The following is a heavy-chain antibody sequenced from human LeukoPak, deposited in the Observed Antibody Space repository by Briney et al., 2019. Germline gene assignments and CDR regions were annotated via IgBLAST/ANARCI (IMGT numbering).Heavy chain of an antibody. Sequence: GGSLRLSCAASGFTFSSYSMNWVRQAPGKGLEWVSAISGSGGSTYYADSVKGRFTISRDNSKNTLYLQMNSLRAEDTAVYYCAKDRYYDSSGYYYNYYGMDVWGQGTTVTVSS. CDR2: ISGSGGST. V-gene: IGHV3-23*01. CDR3: AKDRYYDSSGYYYNYYGMDV. CDR1: GFTFSSYS. D-gene: IGHD3-22*01. J-gene: IGHJ6*02.